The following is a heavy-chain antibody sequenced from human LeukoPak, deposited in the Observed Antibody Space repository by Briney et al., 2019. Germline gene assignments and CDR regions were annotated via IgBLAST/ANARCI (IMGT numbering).Heavy chain of an antibody. J-gene: IGHJ5*02. V-gene: IGHV4-34*01. CDR1: GGSFSGYY. CDR3: ARGFRYCSSTSCYVWFDP. CDR2: INHSGST. Sequence: SETLSLTCAVYGGSFSGYYWSWIRQPPGKGLEWIGEINHSGSTNYNPSLKSRVTISVDTSKNQFSLKLSSVTAADTAVYYCARGFRYCSSTSCYVWFDPWGQGTLVTVSS. D-gene: IGHD2-2*01.